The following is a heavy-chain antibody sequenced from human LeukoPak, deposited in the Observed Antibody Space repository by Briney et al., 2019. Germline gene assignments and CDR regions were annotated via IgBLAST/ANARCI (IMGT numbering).Heavy chain of an antibody. J-gene: IGHJ4*02. CDR3: AKRDGSGYVDDY. CDR1: GFTFSSYG. CDR2: ISGSGSST. D-gene: IGHD3-22*01. V-gene: IGHV3-23*01. Sequence: GGSLRLSCAASGFTFSSYGMSWVRQAPGKGVEWVSAISGSGSSTYYADSVRGRFTISRDNSKSTLYLQMNSLRAEDTAVYYCAKRDGSGYVDDYWGQGTLVTVSS.